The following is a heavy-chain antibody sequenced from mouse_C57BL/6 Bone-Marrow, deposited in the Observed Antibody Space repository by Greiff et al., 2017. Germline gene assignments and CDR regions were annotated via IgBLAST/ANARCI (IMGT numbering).Heavy chain of an antibody. CDR1: GYTFTGYG. J-gene: IGHJ4*01. V-gene: IGHV1-9*01. CDR2: ILPGSGST. Sequence: QVQLKQSGAELMKPGASVKLSCKATGYTFTGYGLEWVKQRPGHGLEWIGEILPGSGSTNYNEKFKGKATLPADTASNTAYMQLSSLTPEDSSIYYCARWGYAMDYWGQGTSVPVSS. CDR3: ARWGYAMDY.